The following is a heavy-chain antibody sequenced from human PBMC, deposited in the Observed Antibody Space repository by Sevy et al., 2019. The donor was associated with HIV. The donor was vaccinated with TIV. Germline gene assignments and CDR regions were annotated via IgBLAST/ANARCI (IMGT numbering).Heavy chain of an antibody. CDR3: ARKGSGEFREHDAYDV. V-gene: IGHV5-51*01. D-gene: IGHD3-16*01. CDR1: GYSYTNYW. CDR2: IYLGDSDT. Sequence: GESLKISCKGSGYSYTNYWLAWVRQMPGKGLEWMGMIYLGDSDTRYSPSLQGQVIISGDKSINTAYLQWSSLKASDTAMYYCARKGSGEFREHDAYDVWGQGTMVTVS. J-gene: IGHJ3*01.